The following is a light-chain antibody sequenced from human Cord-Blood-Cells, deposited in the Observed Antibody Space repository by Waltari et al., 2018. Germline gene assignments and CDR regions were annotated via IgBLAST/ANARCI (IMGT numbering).Light chain of an antibody. Sequence: SYELTQPPSVSVSPGQTARITCSGDALPKPYAYWYQQKPGQAPVLVIYKDSERPSGIPERFSGSSSGTTVTLTISGVQAEDEADYYCQSVDSSGTYWVFGGGTKLTVL. J-gene: IGLJ3*02. CDR3: QSVDSSGTYWV. CDR2: KDS. V-gene: IGLV3-25*03. CDR1: ALPKPY.